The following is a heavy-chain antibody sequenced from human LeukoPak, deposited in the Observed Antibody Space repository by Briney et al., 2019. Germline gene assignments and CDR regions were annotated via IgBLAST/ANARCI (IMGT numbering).Heavy chain of an antibody. CDR1: GGSISSYY. J-gene: IGHJ5*02. V-gene: IGHV4-59*08. Sequence: SETLSLTCTVSGGSISSYYWSWIRQPPGKGLEWIGYIYYSGSTNYNPSLKSRVTISVDTSKNQFSLKLSSVTAADTAVYYCARQGTMVRGVTELCYWFDPWGQGTLVTVSS. CDR3: ARQGTMVRGVTELCYWFDP. CDR2: IYYSGST. D-gene: IGHD3-10*01.